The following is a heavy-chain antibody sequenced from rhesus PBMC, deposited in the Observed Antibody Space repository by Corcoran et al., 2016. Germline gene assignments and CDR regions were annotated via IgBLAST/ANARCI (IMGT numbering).Heavy chain of an antibody. CDR1: GGSFSSYW. CDR2: INGNSGSP. V-gene: IGHV4-80*01. CDR3: ARQGIFDY. D-gene: IGHD5-42*01. J-gene: IGHJ4*01. Sequence: QVQLQESGPGLVKPSETLSLTCAVSGGSFSSYWWSWIRQPPGKGLEWIGEINGNSGSPNYNPSLKSRVTISKDASKNQVSLKLSSVTAADTAVYYCARQGIFDYWGQGVLVTVSS.